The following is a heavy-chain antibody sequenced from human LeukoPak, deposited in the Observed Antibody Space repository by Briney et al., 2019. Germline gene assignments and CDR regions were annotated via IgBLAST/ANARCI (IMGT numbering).Heavy chain of an antibody. D-gene: IGHD1-26*01. CDR2: ISGSGGST. J-gene: IGHJ4*02. CDR3: ARGELLRPGYYFDY. Sequence: GGSLRLSCAASGFTFSSYAMSWVRQAPGKGLEWVSAISGSGGSTYYADSVKGRFTISRDNSKNTLYLQMNSLRAEDTAVYYCARGELLRPGYYFDYWGQGTLVTVSS. V-gene: IGHV3-23*01. CDR1: GFTFSSYA.